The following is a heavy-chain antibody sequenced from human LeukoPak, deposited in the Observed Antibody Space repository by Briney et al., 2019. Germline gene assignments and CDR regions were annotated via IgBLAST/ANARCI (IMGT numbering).Heavy chain of an antibody. Sequence: SETLSLTCTVTGGSISSYYWSWIRQPPGKGLEWIGYIYYSGSTNYNPSLKSRVTISVDTSKNQFSLKLSSVTAADTAVYYCARFNYYYGMDVWGQGTTVTVSS. CDR1: GGSISSYY. CDR2: IYYSGST. J-gene: IGHJ6*02. V-gene: IGHV4-59*08. CDR3: ARFNYYYGMDV.